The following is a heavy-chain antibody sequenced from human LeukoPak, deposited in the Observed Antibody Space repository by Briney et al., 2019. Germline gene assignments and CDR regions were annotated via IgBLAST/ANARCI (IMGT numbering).Heavy chain of an antibody. CDR3: VRLGSE. CDR1: GFTFSNYW. J-gene: IGHJ4*02. D-gene: IGHD3-10*01. V-gene: IGHV3-74*01. CDR2: INVDGSLT. Sequence: GGSLRLSCAASGFTFSNYWMHWVRHAPRNGLLCVSSINVDGSLTSYADSVKGRFTISRDNAKNTVYLQMSSLRVEDTAVYYWVRLGSEWGQGTLVAVSS.